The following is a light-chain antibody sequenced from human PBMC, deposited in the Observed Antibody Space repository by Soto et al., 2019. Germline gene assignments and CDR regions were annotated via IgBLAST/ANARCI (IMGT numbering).Light chain of an antibody. V-gene: IGKV1-39*01. J-gene: IGKJ1*01. CDR3: HHSFRVPRT. Sequence: DIQMTQSPSSLSASVGDRVTITCRASQNVRSYLNWYQQSPGKAPKLLIYEASSLHSGVPSRFSGDGYGTHFTLTITNLQPEDFGSYFCHHSFRVPRTFGQGTKVDIK. CDR1: QNVRSY. CDR2: EAS.